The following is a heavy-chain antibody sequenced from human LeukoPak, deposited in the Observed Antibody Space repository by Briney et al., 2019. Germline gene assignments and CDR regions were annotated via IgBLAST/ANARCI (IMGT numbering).Heavy chain of an antibody. CDR1: GFTFDDYA. Sequence: GRSLRLSCAASGFTFDDYAMHWVRQAPGKGLEWVSGISWNSGSIGYADSVKGRFTISRDNAKNSLYLQMNSLRAEDTAVYYCARGGSTSGGDYYGMDVWGQGTTVTVSS. CDR2: ISWNSGSI. J-gene: IGHJ6*02. D-gene: IGHD2-2*01. V-gene: IGHV3-9*01. CDR3: ARGGSTSGGDYYGMDV.